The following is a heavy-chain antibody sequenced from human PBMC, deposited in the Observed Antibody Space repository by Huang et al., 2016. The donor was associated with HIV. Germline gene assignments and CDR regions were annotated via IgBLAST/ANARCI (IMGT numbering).Heavy chain of an antibody. Sequence: QVQLVESGGGVVQPGGSLSLTCAASGFTVSTYGMPWVRQAPGKGVEGVAFIRSDGSNEYYADSLKGRFTISRDNSKKTLYLQMNRLRVEDTAVYYCARGYGTDYWGQGILVTVSS. CDR1: GFTVSTYG. V-gene: IGHV3-30*02. CDR2: IRSDGSNE. CDR3: ARGYGTDY. D-gene: IGHD5-18*01. J-gene: IGHJ4*02.